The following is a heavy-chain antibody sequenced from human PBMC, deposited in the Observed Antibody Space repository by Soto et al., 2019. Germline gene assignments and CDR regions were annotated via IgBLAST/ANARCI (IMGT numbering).Heavy chain of an antibody. CDR1: GGTFSSYA. Sequence: SVKVSCKASGGTFSSYAISWVRQAPGQGLEWMGWIIPIFGTANYAQKFQGRVTITADESTSTAYMELSSLRSEDTAVYYCARDPGSSQGVSYYYYYGMDVWGQGTTVTVSS. CDR2: IIPIFGTA. J-gene: IGHJ6*02. CDR3: ARDPGSSQGVSYYYYYGMDV. D-gene: IGHD6-6*01. V-gene: IGHV1-69*13.